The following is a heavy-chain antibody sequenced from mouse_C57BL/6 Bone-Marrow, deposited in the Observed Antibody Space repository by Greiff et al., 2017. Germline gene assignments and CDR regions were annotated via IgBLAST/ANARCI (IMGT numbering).Heavy chain of an antibody. CDR2: IHPNSGST. CDR3: ARREDGSSFAY. D-gene: IGHD1-3*01. J-gene: IGHJ3*01. Sequence: QVQLKESGAELVKPGASVKLSCKASGYTFTSYWMHWVKQRPGQGLEWIGMIHPNSGSTNYNEKFKSKATLTVDKSSSTAYMQLSSLTSEDSAVYYCARREDGSSFAYWGQGTLFTVSA. CDR1: GYTFTSYW. V-gene: IGHV1-64*01.